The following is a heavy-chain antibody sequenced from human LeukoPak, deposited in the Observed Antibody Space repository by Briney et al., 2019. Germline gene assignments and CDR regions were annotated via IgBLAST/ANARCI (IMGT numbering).Heavy chain of an antibody. CDR1: GGTFSSYA. J-gene: IGHJ6*02. CDR3: ARDKRVSSGWYEPDYYYYGMDV. Sequence: SVKVSCKASGGTFSSYAISWVRQAPGQGLEWMGGIITIFGTANYAQKFQGRVTITADESTSTAYMGLSSLRSEDTAVYYCARDKRVSSGWYEPDYYYYGMDVWGQGTTVTVS. V-gene: IGHV1-69*13. D-gene: IGHD6-19*01. CDR2: IITIFGTA.